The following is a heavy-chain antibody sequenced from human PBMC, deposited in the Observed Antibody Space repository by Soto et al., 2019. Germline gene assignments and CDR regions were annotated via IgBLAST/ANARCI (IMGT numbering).Heavy chain of an antibody. CDR1: GGSISSGGYS. D-gene: IGHD2-2*01. Sequence: SETLSLTCAVSGGSISSGGYSWSWIRQPPGKGLEWIGYMYHSGSTYYNPSLKSRVTISIDRSKNQFSLKLSSVTAADTAVYYCASVPDYWGQGILVTVHS. CDR2: MYHSGST. V-gene: IGHV4-30-2*01. CDR3: ASVPDY. J-gene: IGHJ4*02.